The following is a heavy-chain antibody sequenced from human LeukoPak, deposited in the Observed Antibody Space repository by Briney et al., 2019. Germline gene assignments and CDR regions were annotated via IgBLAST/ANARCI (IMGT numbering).Heavy chain of an antibody. D-gene: IGHD6-19*01. V-gene: IGHV5-51*01. J-gene: IGHJ4*02. CDR3: ARRVAVADGTDY. CDR2: IYPGGSDT. CDR1: GYSFTSYW. Sequence: GESLKISCKGSGYSFTSYWIAWVRQMAGKGLEWMGIIYPGGSDTRYSPSFRGQVTISADKSISTAYLRWSSLKASDTAMYYCARRVAVADGTDYWGQGTLVTVSS.